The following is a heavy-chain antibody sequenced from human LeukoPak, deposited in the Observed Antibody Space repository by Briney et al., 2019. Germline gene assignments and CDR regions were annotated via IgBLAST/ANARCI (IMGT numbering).Heavy chain of an antibody. CDR1: GGTFSSYA. Sequence: SVKVSCKASGGTFSSYAISWVRQAPGQGLEWMGGIIPIFGTANYAQKFQGKVTITADKSTSTAYMELSSLRSEDTAVYYCARGLDSYGSYLFDYWGQGTLVTVSS. CDR2: IIPIFGTA. D-gene: IGHD5-18*01. J-gene: IGHJ4*02. CDR3: ARGLDSYGSYLFDY. V-gene: IGHV1-69*06.